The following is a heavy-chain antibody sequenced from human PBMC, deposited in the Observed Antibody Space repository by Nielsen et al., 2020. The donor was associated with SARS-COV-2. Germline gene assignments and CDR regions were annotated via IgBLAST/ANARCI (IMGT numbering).Heavy chain of an antibody. Sequence: GESLKISCAASGITFSSYGMHWVRQAPGKGLEWVAVISYDGSNKYYADSVKGRFTISRDNAKNSLFLQMNSLRAEDTAVYYCARDPYYGGNSLDYWGQGTLVTVSS. V-gene: IGHV3-30*03. J-gene: IGHJ4*02. CDR3: ARDPYYGGNSLDY. CDR2: ISYDGSNK. D-gene: IGHD4-23*01. CDR1: GITFSSYG.